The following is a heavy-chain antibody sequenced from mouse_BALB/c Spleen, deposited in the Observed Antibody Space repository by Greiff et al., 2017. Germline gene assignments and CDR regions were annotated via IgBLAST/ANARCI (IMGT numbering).Heavy chain of an antibody. V-gene: IGHV1S81*02. J-gene: IGHJ2*01. D-gene: IGHD2-4*01. CDR3: TRKKDYDYAFDY. Sequence: VHLVESGAELVKPGASVKLSCKASGYTFTSYYMYWVKQRPGQGLEWIGEINPSNGGTNFNEKFKSKATLTVDKSSSTAYMQLSSLTSEDSAVYYCTRKKDYDYAFDYWGQGTTLTVSS. CDR2: INPSNGGT. CDR1: GYTFTSYY.